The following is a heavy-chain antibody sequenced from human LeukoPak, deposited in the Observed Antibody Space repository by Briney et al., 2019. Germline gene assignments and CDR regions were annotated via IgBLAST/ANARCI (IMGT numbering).Heavy chain of an antibody. D-gene: IGHD3-3*01. CDR2: IYYSGST. Sequence: SETLSLTCTVSGGSISSSSYYWGWIRQPPGKGLEWIGSIYYSGSTYYNPSLKSRVTISVDTSKNQFSLKLSSVTAADTAVYYCARHLLYDFLPNWFDPWGQGTLVTVSS. CDR1: GGSISSSSYY. CDR3: ARHLLYDFLPNWFDP. V-gene: IGHV4-39*01. J-gene: IGHJ5*02.